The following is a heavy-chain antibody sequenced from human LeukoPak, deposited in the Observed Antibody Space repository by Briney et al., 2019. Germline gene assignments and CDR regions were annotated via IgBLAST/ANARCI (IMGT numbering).Heavy chain of an antibody. CDR2: IKQDGSEK. J-gene: IGHJ6*04. Sequence: GGSLRLSCAASGFTFSSYWMSWVRQAPGKGLEWVANIKQDGSEKYYVDSVKGRFTISRDNAKNSLYLQMNSLRAEDTAVYYCARDLSITIFGVVIPQNWDVWGKGTTVTVSS. V-gene: IGHV3-7*01. D-gene: IGHD3-3*01. CDR1: GFTFSSYW. CDR3: ARDLSITIFGVVIPQNWDV.